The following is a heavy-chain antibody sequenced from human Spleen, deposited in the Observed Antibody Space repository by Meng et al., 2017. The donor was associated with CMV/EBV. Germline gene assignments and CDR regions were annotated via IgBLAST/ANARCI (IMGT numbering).Heavy chain of an antibody. J-gene: IGHJ4*02. Sequence: YGEAVSGDYRGWSRQPPEKGLEWIGEIKHSGSTNYNQSLKSRVTISVDTSKNQFSLKLSSVTAADTAVYYCAREATTHEVPAARIDYWGQGTLVTVSS. CDR3: AREATTHEVPAARIDY. V-gene: IGHV4-34*01. CDR2: IKHSGST. CDR1: GEAVSGDY. D-gene: IGHD2-2*01.